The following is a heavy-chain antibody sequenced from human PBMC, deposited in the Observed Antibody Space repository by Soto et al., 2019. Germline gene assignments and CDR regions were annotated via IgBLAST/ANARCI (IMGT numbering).Heavy chain of an antibody. CDR3: ARARRDGYNSHFDY. J-gene: IGHJ4*02. Sequence: SETLSLTCAVYGGSFSGYYWSWIRQPPGKGLEWIGEINHSGSTNYNPSLKSRVTISVDTSKNQFSLKLSYVTAADTAVYYCARARRDGYNSHFDYWGQGTLVTVSS. V-gene: IGHV4-34*01. CDR1: GGSFSGYY. D-gene: IGHD5-12*01. CDR2: INHSGST.